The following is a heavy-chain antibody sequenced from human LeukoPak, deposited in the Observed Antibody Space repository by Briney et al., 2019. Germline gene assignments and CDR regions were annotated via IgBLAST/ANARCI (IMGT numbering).Heavy chain of an antibody. CDR1: GGSFSGYY. D-gene: IGHD3-10*01. V-gene: IGHV4-34*01. J-gene: IGHJ5*02. Sequence: SETLSLTCAVYGGSFSGYYWSWIRQPPGKGLEWIGEINHSGSTNYNPSLKSRVTISVDTSKNQFSLKLTSVTAADTAVYYCARGNYYASGRLSPWGQGTLVTVSS. CDR2: INHSGST. CDR3: ARGNYYASGRLSP.